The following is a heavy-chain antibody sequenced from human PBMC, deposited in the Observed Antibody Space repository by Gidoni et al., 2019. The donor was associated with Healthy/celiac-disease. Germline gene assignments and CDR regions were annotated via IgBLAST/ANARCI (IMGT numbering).Heavy chain of an antibody. D-gene: IGHD1-26*01. V-gene: IGHV3-23*01. J-gene: IGHJ4*02. CDR2: ISGSGGST. Sequence: EVQLLESGGGLVQPGGSLRLSCAASGFTFSSSAMSWVRQAPGKGLEWVSAISGSGGSTYYADSVKGRFTISRDNSKNTLYLQMNSLRAEDTAVYYCAKDLPTRSRRWELQNGFDYWGQGTLVTVSS. CDR3: AKDLPTRSRRWELQNGFDY. CDR1: GFTFSSSA.